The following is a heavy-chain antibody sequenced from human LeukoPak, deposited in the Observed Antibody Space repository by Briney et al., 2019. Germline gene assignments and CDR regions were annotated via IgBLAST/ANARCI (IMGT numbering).Heavy chain of an antibody. V-gene: IGHV3-30*04. CDR2: ILSVGRDK. D-gene: IGHD2-21*02. Sequence: GGSLRLSCAAPVFTFSNYAIHWVRQAPGKGLECVAVILSVGRDKHYADSVKGRFTISRDNSKNTLYLQKNSLRTEDTAIYYCARDLRKSADYYYDYWGQGSLVTVSS. CDR1: VFTFSNYA. J-gene: IGHJ4*02. CDR3: ARDLRKSADYYYDY.